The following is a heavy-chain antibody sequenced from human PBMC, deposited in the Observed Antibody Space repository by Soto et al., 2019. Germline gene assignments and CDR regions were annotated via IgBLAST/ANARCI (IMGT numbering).Heavy chain of an antibody. Sequence: SVKVSCKASGGTFSSYAISWVRQAPGQGLEWMGGIIPIFGTANYAQKFQARVTITADKSTSTAYMELSSLRSEDTAVYYCARGRKFLEWLLTRYVYYYYGMDVWGQGTTVTVSS. CDR3: ARGRKFLEWLLTRYVYYYYGMDV. D-gene: IGHD3-3*01. CDR2: IIPIFGTA. J-gene: IGHJ6*02. CDR1: GGTFSSYA. V-gene: IGHV1-69*06.